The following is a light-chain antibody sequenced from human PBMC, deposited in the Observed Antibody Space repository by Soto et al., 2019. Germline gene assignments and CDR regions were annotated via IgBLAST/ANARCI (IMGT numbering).Light chain of an antibody. CDR1: SSDVGGYNY. J-gene: IGLJ1*01. V-gene: IGLV2-11*01. CDR3: CSYGGSFYV. CDR2: DVN. Sequence: QSALTQPHSVSGSPGQSVAISCSGTSSDVGGYNYVSWYQQHPGKAPKLIIFDVNKRPSGVPDRFSGSKSGSTASLTISGLQAEDEADYYCCSYGGSFYVVGTGTKETVL.